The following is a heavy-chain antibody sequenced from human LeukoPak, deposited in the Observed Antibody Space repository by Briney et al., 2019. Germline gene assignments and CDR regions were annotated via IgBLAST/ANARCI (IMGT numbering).Heavy chain of an antibody. J-gene: IGHJ4*02. Sequence: ETLSLTCAVYGGSFSGYYWTWIRQPPGKGLEWIGEINHSGSTNYNPSLTSRVTISVDTSKNQFSLRLTSVTAADTAVYYCARRITLVRGFNYWGQGTLVTVSS. V-gene: IGHV4-34*01. CDR1: GGSFSGYY. D-gene: IGHD3-10*01. CDR2: INHSGST. CDR3: ARRITLVRGFNY.